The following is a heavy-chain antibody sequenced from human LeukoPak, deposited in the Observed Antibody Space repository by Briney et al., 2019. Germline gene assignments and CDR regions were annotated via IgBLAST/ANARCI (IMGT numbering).Heavy chain of an antibody. CDR1: GGSFSGYY. D-gene: IGHD6-13*01. CDR3: ARGKRSSSWPPVTVDY. V-gene: IGHV4-34*01. CDR2: INHSGST. Sequence: PSETLSLTCAVYGGSFSGYYWSWIRQPPGKGLEWIGEINHSGSTNYNPSLKSRVTISVDTSKNQFSLKLSSVTAADTAVYYCARGKRSSSWPPVTVDYWGQGTLVTVYS. J-gene: IGHJ4*02.